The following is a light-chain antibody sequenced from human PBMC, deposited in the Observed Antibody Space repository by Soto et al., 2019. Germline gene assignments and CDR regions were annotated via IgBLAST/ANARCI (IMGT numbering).Light chain of an antibody. CDR1: QSVRTN. V-gene: IGKV3-11*01. CDR3: QQRYNWTLIT. J-gene: IGKJ5*01. CDR2: DAS. Sequence: EIVLTQSPATLSLSPGERATLSCRASQSVRTNLVWYQQKVGQAPRLLIYDASNRATGIPARFSGSGSGTDLALTLSSLEPEDCAVYYCQQRYNWTLITFGQGTRLEIK.